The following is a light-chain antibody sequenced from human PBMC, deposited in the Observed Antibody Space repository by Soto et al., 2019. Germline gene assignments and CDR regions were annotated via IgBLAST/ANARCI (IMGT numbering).Light chain of an antibody. Sequence: DIQMTQSPSTLSASVGDRVTITCRASQSISDSLAWYQQKPGKAPKLLIYEASSLKSGVPSRFRGSRSGTEYTLTISSLQPEYCATYYCQQYNGYRTFGQGTKVEIK. CDR3: QQYNGYRT. J-gene: IGKJ1*01. CDR2: EAS. V-gene: IGKV1-5*03. CDR1: QSISDS.